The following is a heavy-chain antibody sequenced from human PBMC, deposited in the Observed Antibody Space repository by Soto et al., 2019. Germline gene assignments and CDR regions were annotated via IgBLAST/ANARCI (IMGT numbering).Heavy chain of an antibody. D-gene: IGHD2-15*01. V-gene: IGHV1-18*01. Sequence: ASVKVSCKASGYTFTSYGISWVRQAPGQGLEWMGWISAYNGNTNYAQKLQGRVTMTTDTSTSTAYMELSSLRSDDTAFFYWGRDGSAWGDYYYGMAVGGQGPTV. CDR1: GYTFTSYG. CDR2: ISAYNGNT. J-gene: IGHJ6*01. CDR3: GRDGSAWGDYYYGMAV.